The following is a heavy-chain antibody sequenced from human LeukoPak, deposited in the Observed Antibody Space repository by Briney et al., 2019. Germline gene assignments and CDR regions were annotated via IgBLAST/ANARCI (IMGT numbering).Heavy chain of an antibody. D-gene: IGHD1/OR15-1a*01. V-gene: IGHV5-51*01. J-gene: IGHJ4*02. Sequence: GASLQISCKGSGYGFTSYWFGWVRQLPGKGLEWMGIIYPYDSDTRYSPSFQGQVTISADKSISTSSLQLSTLNASDTALYYCARSYSWNNGAYSFDYWGQGTLVTVSS. CDR1: GYGFTSYW. CDR2: IYPYDSDT. CDR3: ARSYSWNNGAYSFDY.